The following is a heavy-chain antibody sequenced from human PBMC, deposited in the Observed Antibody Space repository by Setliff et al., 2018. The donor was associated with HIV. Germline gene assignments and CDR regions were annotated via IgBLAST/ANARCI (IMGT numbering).Heavy chain of an antibody. V-gene: IGHV4-61*02. CDR3: AGSWSGYPLSFGY. J-gene: IGHJ4*02. CDR2: IYTSGST. Sequence: SETLSLTCTVSGGSISSGSYYWSWIRQPAGKGLEWIGRIYTSGSTNYNPSLKSRVTISVDTSKNQFSLKLSSVTAADTAVYYCAGSWSGYPLSFGYWGQGTLVTV. D-gene: IGHD3-3*01. CDR1: GGSISSGSYY.